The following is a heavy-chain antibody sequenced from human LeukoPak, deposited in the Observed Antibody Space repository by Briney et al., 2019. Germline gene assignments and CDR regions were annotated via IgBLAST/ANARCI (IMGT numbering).Heavy chain of an antibody. D-gene: IGHD1-1*01. CDR1: RFTFSSFT. J-gene: IGHJ4*02. CDR2: ISSGSTYK. Sequence: GGSLRVSCAAARFTFSSFTMHWVRQAPGKGLEWVSSISSGSTYKDYADSVKGRFTISRDNAKNSLYLQMNSLRAEDTAVYYCAREFTSLDDVFDGWGQGTVVTVSS. CDR3: AREFTSLDDVFDG. V-gene: IGHV3-21*01.